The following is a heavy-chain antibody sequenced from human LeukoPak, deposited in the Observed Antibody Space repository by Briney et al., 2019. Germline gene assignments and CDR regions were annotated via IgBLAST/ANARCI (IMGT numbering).Heavy chain of an antibody. D-gene: IGHD1-26*01. Sequence: GGSLRLSCAASGFTFSSYGMHWVRQAPGEGLEWVAVIWYDGSNKYYADSVKGRFTISRDSSKNTLYLQMNSLRAEDTAVYYCARESGSYAYYFDYWDQGTLVTVSS. J-gene: IGHJ4*02. V-gene: IGHV3-33*01. CDR2: IWYDGSNK. CDR3: ARESGSYAYYFDY. CDR1: GFTFSSYG.